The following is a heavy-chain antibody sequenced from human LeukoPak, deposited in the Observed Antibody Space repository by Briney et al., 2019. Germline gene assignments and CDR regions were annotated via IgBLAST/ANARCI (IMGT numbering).Heavy chain of an antibody. CDR3: ATDGKQQLVRTGYYYGMDV. Sequence: ASVKVSCKVSGYTLTELSMHWVRQAPGKGREWMGGFDPEDGETIYAQKFQGRVTMTEDTSTDTAYMELSSLRSEDTAVYYCATDGKQQLVRTGYYYGMDVWGQGTTVTVSS. CDR2: FDPEDGET. D-gene: IGHD6-13*01. CDR1: GYTLTELS. V-gene: IGHV1-24*01. J-gene: IGHJ6*02.